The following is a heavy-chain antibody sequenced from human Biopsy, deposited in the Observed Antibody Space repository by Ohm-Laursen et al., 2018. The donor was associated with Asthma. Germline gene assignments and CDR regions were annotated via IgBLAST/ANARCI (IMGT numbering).Heavy chain of an antibody. J-gene: IGHJ4*02. CDR2: ISWNSATI. CDR3: AKVRSDWVITESFDY. CDR1: GFKFDEYT. Sequence: SLRLSCTVSGFKFDEYTMHWVWQAPGKGLEWVSGISWNSATIGYADSVEGRFTISRDNAKNSVFLHMDSLRPEDTAFYYCAKVRSDWVITESFDYWGQGVLVTVSS. D-gene: IGHD3-22*01. V-gene: IGHV3-9*01.